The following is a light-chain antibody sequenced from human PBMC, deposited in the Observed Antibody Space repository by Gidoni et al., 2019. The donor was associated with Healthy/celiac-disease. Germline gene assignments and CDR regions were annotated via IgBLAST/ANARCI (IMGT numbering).Light chain of an antibody. CDR3: QQRSNWLFT. CDR1: QRVSSY. Sequence: EIVLTQSPATLSLSPGERATLSCRASQRVSSYLAWYQQKPGQAPRLLIYDASNRATGIPARFSGSGSGTDFTLTISSREPEDFAVYYFQQRSNWLFTFGPGTKVDIK. V-gene: IGKV3-11*01. CDR2: DAS. J-gene: IGKJ3*01.